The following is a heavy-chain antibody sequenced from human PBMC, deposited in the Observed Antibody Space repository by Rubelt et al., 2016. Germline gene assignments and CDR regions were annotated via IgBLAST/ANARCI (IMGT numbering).Heavy chain of an antibody. Sequence: GGGYWSWIRQPPGKGLEWIGYISYSGNTKYNASLQSRVTMSVDTSKNQFSLKLSSVSAADTAVYYCARDQGYTDFDYWGQGTLVTVSS. V-gene: IGHV4-61*08. J-gene: IGHJ4*02. CDR1: GGGY. CDR3: ARDQGYTDFDY. D-gene: IGHD1-1*01. CDR2: ISYSGNT.